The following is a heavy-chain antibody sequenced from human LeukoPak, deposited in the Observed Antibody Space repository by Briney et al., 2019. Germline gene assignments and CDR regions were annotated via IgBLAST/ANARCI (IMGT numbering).Heavy chain of an antibody. CDR2: ISSSSSYI. CDR1: GFTFSSHS. Sequence: GGSLRLSCAASGFTFSSHSINWVRQAPGKGLEWVSSISSSSSYIYYADSVKSRFTISRDNAKNSLYLQMNSLRAEDTAVYYCARGNDNGRDYWGQGTLVTVSS. D-gene: IGHD3-16*01. CDR3: ARGNDNGRDY. J-gene: IGHJ4*02. V-gene: IGHV3-21*01.